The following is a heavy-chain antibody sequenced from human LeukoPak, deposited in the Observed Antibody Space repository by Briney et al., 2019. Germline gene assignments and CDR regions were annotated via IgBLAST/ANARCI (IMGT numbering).Heavy chain of an antibody. CDR2: IYTSGST. V-gene: IGHV4-61*02. J-gene: IGHJ4*02. CDR1: GGSISSGSYY. CDR3: ARGAVVRGAPYYFDY. D-gene: IGHD4-23*01. Sequence: SETLSLTCTVSGGSISSGSYYWSWIRQPAGKGLEWIGRIYTSGSTNYNPSLKSRVTISVDTSKNQFSLKLSSVTAADTAVYYCARGAVVRGAPYYFDYWGQGTLVTVSS.